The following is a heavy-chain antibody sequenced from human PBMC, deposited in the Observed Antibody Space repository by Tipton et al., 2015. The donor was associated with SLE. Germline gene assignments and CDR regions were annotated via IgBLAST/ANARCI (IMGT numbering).Heavy chain of an antibody. CDR1: GDSIGDQRYY. CDR3: ARDEYRYDGTGYHLLGHFDY. Sequence: TLSLTCSVSGDSIGDQRYYWGWFRQPPGKGLEWIGEINHSGSTNYNPSLKSRVTISVDTSKNQFSLNLSSVTAADTAVYYCARDEYRYDGTGYHLLGHFDYWGQGTLVTVSS. V-gene: IGHV4-39*07. D-gene: IGHD3-22*01. J-gene: IGHJ4*02. CDR2: INHSGST.